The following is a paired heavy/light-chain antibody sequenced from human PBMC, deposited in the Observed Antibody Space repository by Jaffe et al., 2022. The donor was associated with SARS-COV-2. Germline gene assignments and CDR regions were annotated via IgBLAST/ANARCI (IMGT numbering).Light chain of an antibody. J-gene: IGLJ1*01. CDR2: QDS. Sequence: SYELTQPPSVSVSPGQTASITCSGDKLGNEYVCWYQQKPGQSPVLVIYQDSKRPSGIPERFSGSNSGNTATLTISGTQAMDEADYYCQAWDSNTGVFGSGTKVTVL. V-gene: IGLV3-1*01. CDR3: QAWDSNTGV. CDR1: KLGNEY.
Heavy chain of an antibody. J-gene: IGHJ4*02. Sequence: QITLKESGPTLVKPTQTLTLTCTFSGFSLVTSGEGVGWIRQPPGKALEWLALIYWDDDKRYSPSLKSRLTITKDTSKNQVVLTMTNMDPADTATYFCAHRSSALMVGFDYWGQGTLVTVSS. CDR3: AHRSSALMVGFDY. CDR1: GFSLVTSGEG. D-gene: IGHD3-22*01. CDR2: IYWDDDK. V-gene: IGHV2-5*02.